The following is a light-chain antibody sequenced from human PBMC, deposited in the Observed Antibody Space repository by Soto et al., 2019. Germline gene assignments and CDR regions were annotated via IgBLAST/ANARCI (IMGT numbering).Light chain of an antibody. CDR2: GAS. CDR3: QQYGSSLTWT. V-gene: IGKV3-20*01. CDR1: QSIESK. J-gene: IGKJ1*01. Sequence: IVMTQSPATLSVSPGERVTLSCRASQSIESKLAWYQQRPGQASRLLIYGASTRATGIPARFSGSGSGTDFTLTISGLEPEDFAVYYCQQYGSSLTWTFGQGTKVDIK.